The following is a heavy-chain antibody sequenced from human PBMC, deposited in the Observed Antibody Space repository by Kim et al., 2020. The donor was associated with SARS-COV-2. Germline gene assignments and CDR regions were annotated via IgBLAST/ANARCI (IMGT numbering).Heavy chain of an antibody. CDR3: ARGGSSGYSPSNY. V-gene: IGHV4-59*13. J-gene: IGHJ4*02. CDR2: ISHSGST. CDR1: GGSISSSY. D-gene: IGHD3-22*01. Sequence: SETLSLTCTVSGGSISSSYWNWIRQPPEKGLEWIASISHSGSTYYNPSLKSRVIISIDTSKNQISLNLNSVTAADTAVYYCARGGSSGYSPSNYWDQGTLVTVSS.